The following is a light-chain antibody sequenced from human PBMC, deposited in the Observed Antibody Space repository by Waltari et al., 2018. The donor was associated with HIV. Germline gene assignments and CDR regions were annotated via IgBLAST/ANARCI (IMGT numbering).Light chain of an antibody. V-gene: IGLV1-47*01. CDR2: RNN. J-gene: IGLJ2*01. CDR3: ATWDDSLSVVV. Sequence: QSVLTQPPSASGTPGQRVTISCSGSSSTIGSNYVYWYQQLPGTAPKLLIYRNNQRPSGVPDRCSGSKSGTSASLAISGLRSEDEADYYCATWDDSLSVVVFGGGTKLTVL. CDR1: SSTIGSNY.